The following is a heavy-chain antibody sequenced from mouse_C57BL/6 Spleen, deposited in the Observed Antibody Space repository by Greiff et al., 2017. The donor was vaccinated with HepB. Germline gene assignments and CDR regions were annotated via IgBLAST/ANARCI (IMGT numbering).Heavy chain of an antibody. CDR2: IDPSDSYT. CDR3: AMVGVGNAMDY. CDR1: GYTFTSYW. V-gene: IGHV1-69*01. D-gene: IGHD2-2*01. Sequence: VKLQQPGAELVMPGASVKLSCKASGYTFTSYWMHWVKQRPGQGLEWIGEIDPSDSYTNYNQKFKGKSTLTVDKSSSTAYMQLSSLTSEDSAVYYCAMVGVGNAMDYWGQGTSVTVSS. J-gene: IGHJ4*01.